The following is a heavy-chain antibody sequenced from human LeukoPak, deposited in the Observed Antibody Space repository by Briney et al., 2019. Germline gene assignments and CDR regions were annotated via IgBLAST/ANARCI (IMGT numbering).Heavy chain of an antibody. CDR1: GFTFSSYW. V-gene: IGHV3-7*03. CDR2: IKQDGGEK. D-gene: IGHD3-9*01. J-gene: IGHJ4*02. Sequence: GGSLRLSCAASGFTFSSYWMSWVRQAPGKGLEWVANIKQDGGEKYYVDSVKGRFTISRDNAKNSLYLQMNSLRAEDTAVFYCAKLHQLRYFDWLGCYWGQGTLVTVSS. CDR3: AKLHQLRYFDWLGCY.